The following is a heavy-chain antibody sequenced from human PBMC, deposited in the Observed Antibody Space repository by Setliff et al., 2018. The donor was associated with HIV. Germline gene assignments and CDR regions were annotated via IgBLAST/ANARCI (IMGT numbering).Heavy chain of an antibody. V-gene: IGHV3-30*02. CDR2: IWYDGSQK. CDR1: GFSFRDYG. CDR3: AKDISGWFSRKGSDY. Sequence: GGSLRLSCAASGFSFRDYGMNWVRQAPGKGLEWVAFIWYDGSQKYYADSVRGRFSISRDNTRDTLYLQMNSLKTEDTAVYSCAKDISGWFSRKGSDYWGQGTRVTVCS. D-gene: IGHD6-19*01. J-gene: IGHJ4*02.